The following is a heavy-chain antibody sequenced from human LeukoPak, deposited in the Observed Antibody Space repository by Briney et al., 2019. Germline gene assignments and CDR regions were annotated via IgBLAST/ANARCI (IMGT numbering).Heavy chain of an antibody. CDR1: GLTFSRNG. Sequence: GGSLRLSCAASGLTFSRNGMHWVRQAPGKGLEWLAFIQYDGSSKYYADSVKGRFTISRDNSKNTLYLQMNSLRAEDTAVYYCAKHVSIAARLGYYYYMDVWGKGTTVTVSS. D-gene: IGHD6-6*01. V-gene: IGHV3-30*02. CDR3: AKHVSIAARLGYYYYMDV. CDR2: IQYDGSSK. J-gene: IGHJ6*03.